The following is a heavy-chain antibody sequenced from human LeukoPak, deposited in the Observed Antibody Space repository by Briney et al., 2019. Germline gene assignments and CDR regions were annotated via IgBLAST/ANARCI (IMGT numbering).Heavy chain of an antibody. V-gene: IGHV3-21*04. CDR3: ARENGDYGGNSGSRRIDY. J-gene: IGHJ4*02. CDR2: ISSSSSYI. CDR1: GFTFSSYS. Sequence: GGSLRLSCAASGFTFSSYSMNWVRQAPGKGLEWVSSISSSSSYIYYADSVKGRFTISRDNAKNSLYLQMNSLRAEDTAVYYCARENGDYGGNSGSRRIDYWAREPWSPSPQ. D-gene: IGHD4-23*01.